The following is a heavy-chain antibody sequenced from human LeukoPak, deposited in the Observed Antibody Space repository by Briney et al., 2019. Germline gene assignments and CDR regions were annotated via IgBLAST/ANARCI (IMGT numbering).Heavy chain of an antibody. CDR3: ARQEGSCGSEVSFDC. D-gene: IGHD6-19*01. Sequence: GESLKISCKGSGYSFTSYWIGWVRQMPGKGLEWMGIIYPGDSDTRYSPSFQGQVTISADKSISTAYLQWSSLKASDTAMYYCARQEGSCGSEVSFDCWGQGTLVTVSS. CDR1: GYSFTSYW. J-gene: IGHJ4*02. CDR2: IYPGDSDT. V-gene: IGHV5-51*01.